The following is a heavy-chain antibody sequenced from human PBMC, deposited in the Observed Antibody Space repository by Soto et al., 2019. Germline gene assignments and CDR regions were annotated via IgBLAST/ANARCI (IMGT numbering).Heavy chain of an antibody. CDR1: SGAFSGYY. V-gene: IGHV4-34*01. CDR2: ISQSGHT. Sequence: SETLSLTCSIYSGAFSGYYWSWIRQPPGKGLEWIGEISQSGHTNYSPSLKSRVSISIDTSKKQFSLNLASVSAADTAVYYCARAPKVSGSSQTRPDFWGQGTLVTVSS. D-gene: IGHD6-6*01. J-gene: IGHJ4*02. CDR3: ARAPKVSGSSQTRPDF.